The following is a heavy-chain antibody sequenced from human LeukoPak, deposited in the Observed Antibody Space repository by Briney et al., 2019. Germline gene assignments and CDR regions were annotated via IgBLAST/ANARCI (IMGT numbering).Heavy chain of an antibody. V-gene: IGHV6-1*01. J-gene: IGHJ3*01. D-gene: IGHD6-25*01. CDR1: GDSVSTSGVA. Sequence: SQTLSLTCAISGDSVSTSGVAWNWVRQSPSRGLEWLGRTYCTSKWTTDDAVSVTSRIVVNPDTTKNQLTLPLNSVTSEDTAVYYGARGRASAFDVWGQGTMVTVSS. CDR2: TYCTSKWTT. CDR3: ARGRASAFDV.